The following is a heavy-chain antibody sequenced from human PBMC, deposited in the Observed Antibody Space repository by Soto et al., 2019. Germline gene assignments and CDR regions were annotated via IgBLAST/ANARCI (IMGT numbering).Heavy chain of an antibody. CDR2: INPNSGGT. J-gene: IGHJ5*02. CDR3: TITTDCISTSCSTGFDP. D-gene: IGHD2-2*02. V-gene: IGHV1-2*04. CDR1: GYTFTGYY. Sequence: GASVKVSCKASGYTFTGYYMHWVRQAPGQGLEWMGWINPNSGGTNYAQKFQGWVTMTRDTSISTAYMELSRLRSDDTAVYYCTITTDCISTSCSTGFDPWGQGTLVTVSS.